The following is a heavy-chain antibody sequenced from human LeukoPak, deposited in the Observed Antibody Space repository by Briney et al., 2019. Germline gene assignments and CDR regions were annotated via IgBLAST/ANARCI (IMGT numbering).Heavy chain of an antibody. V-gene: IGHV3-23*01. CDR2: ISGGGGST. D-gene: IGHD2-2*01. J-gene: IGHJ4*02. CDR3: ARAPAGSTTSQIDY. Sequence: GGSLRHSCAVSGFTFSSYAMSWVRQAPGKGLEWISSISGGGGSTNYADSVKGRFTISRDNSKNTLFLQIDSLRVEDTAIYYCARAPAGSTTSQIDYWGQGTLVTVSS. CDR1: GFTFSSYA.